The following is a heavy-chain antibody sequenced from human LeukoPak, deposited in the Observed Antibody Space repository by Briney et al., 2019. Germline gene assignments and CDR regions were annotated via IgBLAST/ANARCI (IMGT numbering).Heavy chain of an antibody. CDR2: INHSGST. CDR1: GGSFSGYY. V-gene: IGHV4-34*01. CDR3: APWDYDSSGYPRSWFDP. Sequence: SESLSLTCAAYGGSFSGYYWSWIRQPPGKGLEWIGEINHSGSTNCNASLKSRGTISVDTSKYQFSLKLSSVTAADTAVYYCAPWDYDSSGYPRSWFDPWGQGTLVTVSS. D-gene: IGHD3-22*01. J-gene: IGHJ5*02.